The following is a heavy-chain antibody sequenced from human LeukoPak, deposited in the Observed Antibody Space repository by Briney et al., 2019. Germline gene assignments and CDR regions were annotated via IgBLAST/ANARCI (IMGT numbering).Heavy chain of an antibody. CDR1: GFSFSSYA. Sequence: PGGSLRLSCAASGFSFSSYAMSWVRQAPGKGLEWVSVISGSGGSTYYADSVRGRFTISRDNSKNTLYLQMNSLRAEDTAVYYCAKYRSIVMVTAKDYWGQGTLVTVSS. CDR2: ISGSGGST. V-gene: IGHV3-23*01. J-gene: IGHJ4*02. CDR3: AKYRSIVMVTAKDY. D-gene: IGHD2-21*02.